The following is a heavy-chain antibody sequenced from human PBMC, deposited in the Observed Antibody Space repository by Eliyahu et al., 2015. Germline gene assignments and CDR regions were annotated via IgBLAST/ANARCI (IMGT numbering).Heavy chain of an antibody. J-gene: IGHJ5*02. CDR2: IXSSSSYT. CDR3: ARWGSSGWGTRNWFDP. CDR1: GXPFSXYY. V-gene: IGHV3-11*06. Sequence: QVQLVESGGGLVKPGGSLRLXCAASGXPFSXYYMXWXRQAPGKGLEWVSYIXSSSSYTNYADSVKGRFTISRDNAKNSLYLQMNSLRAEDTAVYYCARWGSSGWGTRNWFDPWGQGTLVTVSS. D-gene: IGHD6-19*01.